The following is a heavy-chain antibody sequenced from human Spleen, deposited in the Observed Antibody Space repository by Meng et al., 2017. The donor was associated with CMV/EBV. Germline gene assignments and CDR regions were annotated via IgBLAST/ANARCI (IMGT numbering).Heavy chain of an antibody. CDR1: GGTFSNSA. CDR2: IIPVFGPA. CDR3: ARRRGFTIFGAVDY. V-gene: IGHV1-69*13. Sequence: SVKVSCKASGGTFSNSAISWVRQAPGQGLEWMGMIIPVFGPAVYTQNFQGRVTITADESTSTVYMELSSLRSEDTAVYYCARRRGFTIFGAVDYWGQGTLVTVSS. D-gene: IGHD3-3*01. J-gene: IGHJ4*02.